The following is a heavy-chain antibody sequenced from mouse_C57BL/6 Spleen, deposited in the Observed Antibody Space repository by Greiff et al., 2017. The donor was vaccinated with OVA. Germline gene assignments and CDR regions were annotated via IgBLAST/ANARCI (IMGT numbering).Heavy chain of an antibody. CDR3: ASRLPHWYFDV. CDR1: GYSITSGYY. D-gene: IGHD2-2*01. Sequence: EVQLQESGPGLVKPSQSLSLTCSVTGYSITSGYYWNWIRQFPGNKLEWMGYISYDGSNNYNPSLKNRISITRDTSKNQFFLKLNSVTTEDTATYYCASRLPHWYFDVWGTGTTVTVSS. CDR2: ISYDGSN. V-gene: IGHV3-6*01. J-gene: IGHJ1*03.